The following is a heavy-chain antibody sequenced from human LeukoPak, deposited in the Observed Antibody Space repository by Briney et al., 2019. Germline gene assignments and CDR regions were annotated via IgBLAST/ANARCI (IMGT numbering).Heavy chain of an antibody. D-gene: IGHD6-13*01. V-gene: IGHV3-21*01. Sequence: GGSLRLSCAASGFTFSSYWMSWVRQAPGKGLEWVSSISSSSSYIYYADSVKGRFTISRDNAKNSLYLQMNSLRAEDTAVYYCARAVEQQLVWVAFDIWGQGTMVTVSS. CDR3: ARAVEQQLVWVAFDI. CDR1: GFTFSSYW. CDR2: ISSSSSYI. J-gene: IGHJ3*02.